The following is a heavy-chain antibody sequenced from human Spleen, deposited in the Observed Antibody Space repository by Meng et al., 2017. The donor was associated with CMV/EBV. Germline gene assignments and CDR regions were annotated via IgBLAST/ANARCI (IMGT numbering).Heavy chain of an antibody. D-gene: IGHD1-26*01. CDR1: GYTFTTYG. CDR3: ARNSGSYSPGDY. V-gene: IGHV1-18*01. CDR2: ISAHSGNT. J-gene: IGHJ4*02. Sequence: ASVKVSCKASGYTFTTYGINWVRQAPGQGLEWMGWISAHSGNTNYAQKLQGRVTMTIDTSTTTAYLELRSLRSDDTAVYYCARNSGSYSPGDYWGQGTLVTVSS.